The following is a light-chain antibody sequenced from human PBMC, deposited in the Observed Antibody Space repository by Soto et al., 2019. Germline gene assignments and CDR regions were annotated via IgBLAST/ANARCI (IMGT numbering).Light chain of an antibody. Sequence: DIQMTQAPSTLSSSVGDRVTITCRASQSISSWLAWYQQKPGKAPKLLIYDASTLESGVPSRFSGSGSGTDFNLTINSLQPEDFATYFCQQSFTTPLTFGGGTKVDIK. CDR2: DAS. V-gene: IGKV1-5*01. CDR3: QQSFTTPLT. CDR1: QSISSW. J-gene: IGKJ4*01.